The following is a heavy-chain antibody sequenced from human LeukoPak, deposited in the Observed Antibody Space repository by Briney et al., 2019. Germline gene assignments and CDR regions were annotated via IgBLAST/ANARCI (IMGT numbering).Heavy chain of an antibody. J-gene: IGHJ6*02. CDR3: ASGYYYGSGSYYGMDV. CDR1: GATFSSYA. Sequence: ASVNLSCKASGATFSSYAISWVRQAPGHGLEWMGRINPILGIANYAHKFPRRVTITADKSMSTAYSGMSRLRAEETAVCYCASGYYYGSGSYYGMDVWGQGTTVTVPS. V-gene: IGHV1-69*04. D-gene: IGHD3-10*01. CDR2: INPILGIA.